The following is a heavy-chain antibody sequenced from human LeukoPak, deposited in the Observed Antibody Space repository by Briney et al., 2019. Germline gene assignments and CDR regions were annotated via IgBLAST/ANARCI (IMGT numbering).Heavy chain of an antibody. CDR2: ISWNSGSI. J-gene: IGHJ4*02. CDR3: ARIRYYYDSSGYFVFDY. CDR1: GFTFDDYA. D-gene: IGHD3-22*01. Sequence: GGSLRLSCAASGFTFDDYAMHWVRQAPGKGLEWVSGISWNSGSIGYADSVKGRFTISRDNAKNSLYLQMNSLRAEDTAVYYCARIRYYYDSSGYFVFDYWGQGTLVTVSS. V-gene: IGHV3-9*01.